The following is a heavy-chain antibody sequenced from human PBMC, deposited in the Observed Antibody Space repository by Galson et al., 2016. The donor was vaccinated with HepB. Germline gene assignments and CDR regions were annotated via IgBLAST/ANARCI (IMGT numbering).Heavy chain of an antibody. CDR1: GFTLSSYG. J-gene: IGHJ6*04. CDR3: ARFLGFTVFGEYYYGTDV. D-gene: IGHD3-3*01. Sequence: SLRLSCAASGFTLSSYGMHWVRQAPGKGLEWVALISNDGINTNYVDSVKGRFTISRDNSKNTLILQMNSLRPEDTAVYYCARFLGFTVFGEYYYGTDVWGRVTTVTVSS. CDR2: ISNDGINT. V-gene: IGHV3-33*01.